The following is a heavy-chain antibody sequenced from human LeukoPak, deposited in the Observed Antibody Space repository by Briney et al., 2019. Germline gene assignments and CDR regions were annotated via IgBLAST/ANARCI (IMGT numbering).Heavy chain of an antibody. CDR2: ISGSGGST. V-gene: IGHV3-23*01. D-gene: IGHD2-2*01. J-gene: IGHJ3*01. CDR3: AKDRSCTGSSCNVGS. Sequence: GGSLRLSCAASGFTFSSYTMNWVRQAPGKGLEWVSAISGSGGSTYYADSVKGRFTISRDNSKNTLFLQMNSLRAEDTAVYYCAKDRSCTGSSCNVGSWGQGTMVTVSS. CDR1: GFTFSSYT.